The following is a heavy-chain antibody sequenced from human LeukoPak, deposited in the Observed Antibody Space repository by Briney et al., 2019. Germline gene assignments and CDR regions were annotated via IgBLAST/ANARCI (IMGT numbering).Heavy chain of an antibody. CDR2: ISAYNGNT. J-gene: IGHJ4*02. V-gene: IGHV1-18*04. CDR3: ASDGYSAYFDY. CDR1: GYSFSGYY. Sequence: ASVKVSCKASGYSFSGYYLHWVRQAPGQGLEWMGWISAYNGNTNYAQKLQGRVTMTTDTSTSTAYMELRSLRSDDTAVYYCASDGYSAYFDYWGQGTLVTVSS. D-gene: IGHD5-24*01.